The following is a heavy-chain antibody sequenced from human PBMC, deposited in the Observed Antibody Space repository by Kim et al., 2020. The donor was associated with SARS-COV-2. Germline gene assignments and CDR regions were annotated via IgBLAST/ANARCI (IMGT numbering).Heavy chain of an antibody. CDR2: GCT. Sequence: GCTYFNPSLKCRVSISVDTAKTQFSLKVASVTAADTAVYYCARGKTGSLDYWGQGTLLTVSS. D-gene: IGHD1-1*01. V-gene: IGHV4-39*02. J-gene: IGHJ4*02. CDR3: ARGKTGSLDY.